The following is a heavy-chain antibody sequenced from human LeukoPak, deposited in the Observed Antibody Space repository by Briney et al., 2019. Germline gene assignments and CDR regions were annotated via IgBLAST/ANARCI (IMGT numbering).Heavy chain of an antibody. D-gene: IGHD1-26*01. V-gene: IGHV3-30*03. Sequence: GGSLRLSCAASGFTFSSYGMHWVRQAPGKGLEWVAVISYDGSNKYYADSVKGRFTISRDNSKNTLYLQMNSLRAEDTAVYYCARDDESGPFDYWGQGTLVTVSS. CDR2: ISYDGSNK. CDR3: ARDDESGPFDY. J-gene: IGHJ4*02. CDR1: GFTFSSYG.